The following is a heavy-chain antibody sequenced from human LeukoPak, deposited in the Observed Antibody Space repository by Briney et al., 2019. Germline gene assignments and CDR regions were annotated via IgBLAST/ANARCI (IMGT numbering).Heavy chain of an antibody. D-gene: IGHD3-16*01. CDR1: GVSISSYY. Sequence: SKTLSLTCSVSGVSISSYYWSWIRQPPGKGLEWIGYIYYSGSTNYNPSLKRRVTISLDTSKNQFSLKLTSVTAADTAVYYCARAPIPYDRSRTDYRFDPWGQGTLVNVSS. J-gene: IGHJ5*02. V-gene: IGHV4-59*01. CDR2: IYYSGST. CDR3: ARAPIPYDRSRTDYRFDP.